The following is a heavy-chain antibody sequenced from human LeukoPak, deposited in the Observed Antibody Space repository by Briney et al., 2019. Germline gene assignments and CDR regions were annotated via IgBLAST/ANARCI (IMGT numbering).Heavy chain of an antibody. CDR1: VFTFTNSP. D-gene: IGHD6-13*01. J-gene: IGHJ4*02. Sequence: GASVKVSFKATVFTFTNSPLQSLRQARGQRLAWIGWIVVGSGNTNYAQKFQERVTITRDMSTSTAYMELSSLRSEDTAVYYCAAARDGSGWYYYGGEGTLVTVSS. CDR2: IVVGSGNT. V-gene: IGHV1-58*01. CDR3: AAARDGSGWYYY.